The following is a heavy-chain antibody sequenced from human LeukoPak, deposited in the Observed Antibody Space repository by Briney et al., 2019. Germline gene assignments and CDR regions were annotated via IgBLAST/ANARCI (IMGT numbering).Heavy chain of an antibody. CDR1: GGSISSSSYY. CDR3: ARGVTMIVVVIHDWYFDL. V-gene: IGHV4-39*01. CDR2: IYYSRST. J-gene: IGHJ2*01. D-gene: IGHD3-22*01. Sequence: SETLSLTCTVSGGSISSSSYYWGWIRQPPGKGLEWIVSIYYSRSTYYNPSLKSRVTISVDTSKSQFSLKLSSLTAADTAVYYCARGVTMIVVVIHDWYFDLWGRGTLVTVSS.